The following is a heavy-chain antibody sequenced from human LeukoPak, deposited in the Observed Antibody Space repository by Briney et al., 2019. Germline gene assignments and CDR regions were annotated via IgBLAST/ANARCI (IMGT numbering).Heavy chain of an antibody. J-gene: IGHJ5*02. D-gene: IGHD3-3*01. CDR2: MNPNSGNT. CDR1: GYTFTIYD. Sequence: VASVKVSFTASGYTFTIYDINWVRQATGQGLEWMGWMNPNSGNTGYAQKFQGRVTMTRNTSISTAYMELSSLRSEDTAVYYCARVGNYDFWSGYQNNWFDPWGQGTLVTVSS. CDR3: ARVGNYDFWSGYQNNWFDP. V-gene: IGHV1-8*01.